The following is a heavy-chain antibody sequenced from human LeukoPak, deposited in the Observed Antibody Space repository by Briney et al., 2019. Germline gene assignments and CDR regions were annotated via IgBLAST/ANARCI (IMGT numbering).Heavy chain of an antibody. CDR3: AELGITMIGGV. V-gene: IGHV3-74*01. D-gene: IGHD3-10*02. Sequence: GGSLRLSCAASGFTLSDYWMHWVRQVPGKGLEWVSYMNGDGSSTSYADSVKGRFTISRDSAKNTLYLQMNSLRAEDTAVYYCAELGITMIGGVWGKGTTVTISS. CDR1: GFTLSDYW. CDR2: MNGDGSST. J-gene: IGHJ6*04.